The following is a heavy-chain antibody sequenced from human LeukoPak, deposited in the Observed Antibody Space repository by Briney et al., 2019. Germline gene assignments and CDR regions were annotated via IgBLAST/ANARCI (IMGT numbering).Heavy chain of an antibody. J-gene: IGHJ4*02. Sequence: GGSLRLSCAASGFTFSSYAMNWVRQAPGKGLEWVSYISSSGSTICYADSVKGRFTISRDNAKNSLYLQMNSLRAEDTAVYYCARHYDILTGYYQGLDYWGQGTLVTVSS. CDR3: ARHYDILTGYYQGLDY. V-gene: IGHV3-48*04. CDR2: ISSSGSTI. CDR1: GFTFSSYA. D-gene: IGHD3-9*01.